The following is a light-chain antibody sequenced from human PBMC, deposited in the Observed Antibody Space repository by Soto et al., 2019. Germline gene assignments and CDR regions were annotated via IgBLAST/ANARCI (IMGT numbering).Light chain of an antibody. CDR2: WAS. CDR3: QQYYSTHT. Sequence: DILMTQSPDSLAVSLGERATINCKSSQSVLYSSNNKNYLAWYQQKPGQPPKLLIYWASTRESGVPDRFSGSGSGTDFTLTISSLQAQDVEVYYCQQYYSTHTFGQGTKVDIK. CDR1: QSVLYSSNNKNY. V-gene: IGKV4-1*01. J-gene: IGKJ1*01.